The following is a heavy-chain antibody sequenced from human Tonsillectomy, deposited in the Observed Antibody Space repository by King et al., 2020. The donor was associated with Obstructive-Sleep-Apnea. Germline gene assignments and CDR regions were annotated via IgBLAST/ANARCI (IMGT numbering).Heavy chain of an antibody. CDR3: ARDHDFWSGYPDY. J-gene: IGHJ4*02. Sequence: VQLVESGGGLVQPGGSLRLSCAASGFTFSSYGMHWVRQAPGKGLVWVSRINSDCSSTSYADSVKGRFTISRDNAKNTLYLQMNSLRAEDTAVYYCARDHDFWSGYPDYWGQGTLVTVSS. CDR2: INSDCSST. CDR1: GFTFSSYG. V-gene: IGHV3-74*01. D-gene: IGHD3-3*01.